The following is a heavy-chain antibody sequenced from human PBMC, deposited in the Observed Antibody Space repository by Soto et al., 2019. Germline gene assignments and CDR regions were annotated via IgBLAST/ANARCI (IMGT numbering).Heavy chain of an antibody. V-gene: IGHV3-30-3*01. D-gene: IGHD6-19*01. Sequence: LEWVAVISYDGSNKYYADSVKGRFTISRDNSKNTLYLQMNSLRAEDTAVYYCARAVSYSSGWYKADYYYYGMDVWGQGTTVTVSS. CDR2: ISYDGSNK. CDR3: ARAVSYSSGWYKADYYYYGMDV. J-gene: IGHJ6*02.